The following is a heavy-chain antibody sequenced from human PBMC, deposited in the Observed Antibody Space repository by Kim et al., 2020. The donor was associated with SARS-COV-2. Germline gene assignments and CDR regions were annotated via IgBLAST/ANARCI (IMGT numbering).Heavy chain of an antibody. CDR1: GGSISSYY. CDR3: SSLSPIYYYDSSGFDY. Sequence: SETLSLTCTVSGGSISSYYWSWIRQPPGKGLEWIGYIYYSWSTNYNPSLNSRVTISVDTSKNQFSLKLSSVTAADTAVYYCSSLSPIYYYDSSGFDYWGQGTLVTVSS. CDR2: IYYSWST. J-gene: IGHJ4*02. V-gene: IGHV4-59*08. D-gene: IGHD3-22*01.